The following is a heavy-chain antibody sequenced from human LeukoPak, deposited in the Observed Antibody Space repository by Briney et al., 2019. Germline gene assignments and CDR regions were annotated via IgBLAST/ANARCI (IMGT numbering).Heavy chain of an antibody. D-gene: IGHD2-2*01. J-gene: IGHJ3*02. V-gene: IGHV1-18*01. CDR1: GYTFTSYG. CDR3: ARGLGYCSSTSCHDAFDI. Sequence: ASVKVSCKASGYTFTSYGISWVRQAPGQGLEWMGWISAYNGNTNYAQKLQGRVTTTTDTSTSTAYMELRSLRSDDTAVYYCARGLGYCSSTSCHDAFDIWGQGTMVTVSS. CDR2: ISAYNGNT.